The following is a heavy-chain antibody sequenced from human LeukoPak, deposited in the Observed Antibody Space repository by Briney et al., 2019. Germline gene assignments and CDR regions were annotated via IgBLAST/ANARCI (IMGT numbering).Heavy chain of an antibody. CDR2: ISYDGSNK. J-gene: IGHJ5*02. D-gene: IGHD2-15*01. V-gene: IGHV3-30*18. Sequence: PGGSLRLSCAASGFTFSSYGMHWVRQAPGQGLEWVAVISYDGSNKYYADSVKGRFTISRDNSKNTLYLQMNSLRAEDTAVYYCAKDSPNCSGGSCYIGWFDPWGQGTLVTVSS. CDR3: AKDSPNCSGGSCYIGWFDP. CDR1: GFTFSSYG.